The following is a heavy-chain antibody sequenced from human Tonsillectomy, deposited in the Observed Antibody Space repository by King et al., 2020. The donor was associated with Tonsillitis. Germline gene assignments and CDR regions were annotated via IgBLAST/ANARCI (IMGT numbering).Heavy chain of an antibody. CDR2: LSYDGSDK. CDR3: ARDWYYGSGSYYIYYYYGMDV. D-gene: IGHD3-10*01. V-gene: IGHV3-30-3*01. CDR1: GFSFNSYA. J-gene: IGHJ6*02. Sequence: VQLVESGGGVVQPGRSLRLSCAASGFSFNSYAMHWVRQAPGKGLEWVAVLSYDGSDKFYADSVRGRFTISRDNSKNTLYLQMNSLRAEDTAVYYCARDWYYGSGSYYIYYYYGMDVWGQGTTVTVSS.